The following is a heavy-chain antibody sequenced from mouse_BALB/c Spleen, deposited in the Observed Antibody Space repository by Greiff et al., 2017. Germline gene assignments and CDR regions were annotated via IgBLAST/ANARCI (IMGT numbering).Heavy chain of an antibody. J-gene: IGHJ1*01. CDR3: AREGGTTVVATEYFDV. D-gene: IGHD1-1*01. CDR2: IYPYNGGT. Sequence: EVKLVESGPELVKPGASVKISCKASGYTFTDYNMHWVKQSHGKSLEWIGYIYPYNGGTGYNQKFKSKATLTVDNSSSTAYMELRSLQSEDSAVYYCAREGGTTVVATEYFDVWGAGTTVTVSS. CDR1: GYTFTDYN. V-gene: IGHV1S29*02.